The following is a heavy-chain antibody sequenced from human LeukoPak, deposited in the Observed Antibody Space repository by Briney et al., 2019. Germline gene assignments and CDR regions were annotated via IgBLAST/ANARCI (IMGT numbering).Heavy chain of an antibody. Sequence: SETLSLTCAVYGGSFSGYYWSWIRQPPGKGLEWIGEINHSGSTTYNPSLKSRVTISVDTSKNQFSLKLRSVTAADTAVYYCARGSDCSGGGSCYFRWGSEYYFDYWGQGTLVTVSS. CDR1: GGSFSGYY. V-gene: IGHV4-34*01. CDR2: INHSGST. D-gene: IGHD2-15*01. CDR3: ARGSDCSGGGSCYFRWGSEYYFDY. J-gene: IGHJ4*02.